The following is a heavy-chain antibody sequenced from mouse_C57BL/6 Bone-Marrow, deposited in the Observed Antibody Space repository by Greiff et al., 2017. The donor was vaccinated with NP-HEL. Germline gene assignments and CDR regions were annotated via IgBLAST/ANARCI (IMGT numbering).Heavy chain of an antibody. Sequence: QVQLQQSGAELARPGASVKLSCKASGYTFTSYGISWVKQRTGQGLEWIGEIYTSSGNTYYNEKFKGQATLTGDKSSSTAYMELRSLTSEDSAVDFCAKCCEWDGSSPHFDYGGQGTTTTVSA. J-gene: IGHJ2*01. CDR2: IYTSSGNT. V-gene: IGHV1-81*01. D-gene: IGHD1-1*01. CDR1: GYTFTSYG. CDR3: AKCCEWDGSSPHFDY.